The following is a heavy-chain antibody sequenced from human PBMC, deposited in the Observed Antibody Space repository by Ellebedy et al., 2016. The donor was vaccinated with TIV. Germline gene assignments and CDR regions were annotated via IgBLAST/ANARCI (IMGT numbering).Heavy chain of an antibody. Sequence: PGGSLRLSCAASGFAFSSYGMNWVRQAPGKGLEWVSYISSSSAIFYADSMKGRFTISRDNAKNSLYLQMNILRAEDTAVYYCARDPFGSGSYEGGLLDYWGQGTLVTVSS. CDR3: ARDPFGSGSYEGGLLDY. V-gene: IGHV3-21*05. CDR1: GFAFSSYG. CDR2: ISSSSAI. J-gene: IGHJ4*02. D-gene: IGHD3-10*01.